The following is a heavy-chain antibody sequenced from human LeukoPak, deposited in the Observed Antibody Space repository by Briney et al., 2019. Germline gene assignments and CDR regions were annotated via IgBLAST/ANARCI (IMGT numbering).Heavy chain of an antibody. CDR1: GCTISSYY. D-gene: IGHD5-18*01. J-gene: IGHJ3*02. Sequence: PSETLSLTCTVSGCTISSYYWSWIRQPPGKGLEWIGDIYYSGSTNYKPSLKSRVTISVGTSKNQFSLKLSSVTAADTAVYYCAGAGYSSYAFDIWGQGTMVTVSS. V-gene: IGHV4-59*01. CDR2: IYYSGST. CDR3: AGAGYSSYAFDI.